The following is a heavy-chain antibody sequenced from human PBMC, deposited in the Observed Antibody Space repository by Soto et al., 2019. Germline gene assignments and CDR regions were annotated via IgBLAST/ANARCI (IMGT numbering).Heavy chain of an antibody. D-gene: IGHD2-2*02. CDR2: ISYDGSNK. Sequence: GWSLRLSCAASGFTFSSYGMHLVRQAPGRGLEWVAVISYDGSNKYYADSVKGRFTISRDNSKNTLYLQMNSLRAEDTAVYYCARSIHCSSTSCYMGARSYYYGMEVWGKGTTVTVSS. J-gene: IGHJ6*04. CDR3: ARSIHCSSTSCYMGARSYYYGMEV. V-gene: IGHV3-30*03. CDR1: GFTFSSYG.